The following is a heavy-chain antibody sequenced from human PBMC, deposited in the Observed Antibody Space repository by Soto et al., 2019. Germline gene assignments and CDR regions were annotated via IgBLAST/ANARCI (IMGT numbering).Heavy chain of an antibody. J-gene: IGHJ4*02. CDR3: ARDPADSMIGIDY. D-gene: IGHD3-16*01. CDR1: GYTFTDYF. CDR2: INGNSGGT. Sequence: VQLMQSGAEAKTPGASVKVSCKASGYTFTDYFMHWVRQAPGQGLELMGWINGNSGGTSYAQKFQGRVAMTRDTSISTAYMELSSLTFDDTAVYYCARDPADSMIGIDYWGQGTLDTVSS. V-gene: IGHV1-2*02.